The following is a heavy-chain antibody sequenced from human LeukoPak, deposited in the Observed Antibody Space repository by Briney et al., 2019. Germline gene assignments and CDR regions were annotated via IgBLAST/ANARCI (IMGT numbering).Heavy chain of an antibody. D-gene: IGHD1-26*01. V-gene: IGHV3-15*01. CDR2: IKSKTDGGTT. J-gene: IGHJ4*02. CDR3: TTVDRWELSTYYFDY. CDR1: GFTFSNAW. Sequence: GRSLRLSCAASGFTFSNAWMSWVRQAPGKGLEWVGRIKSKTDGGTTDYAAPVKGRFTISRDDSKNTLYLQMNSLKTEDTAVYYCTTVDRWELSTYYFDYWGQGTLVTVSS.